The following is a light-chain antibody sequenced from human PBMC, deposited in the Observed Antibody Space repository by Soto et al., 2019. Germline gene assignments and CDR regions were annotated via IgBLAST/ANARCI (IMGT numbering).Light chain of an antibody. CDR2: ATS. J-gene: IGKJ3*01. V-gene: IGKV3-20*01. CDR3: QQYGSSPF. CDR1: QSVDSNF. Sequence: EIVLTQSPGTLSLSPGERATLSCRANQSVDSNFLAWNQQKPGQAPRLLIYATSTRATGIPDRFSGSGSGTDFTLTISRLEPEDFAVYYCQQYGSSPFFGPGTTGDIK.